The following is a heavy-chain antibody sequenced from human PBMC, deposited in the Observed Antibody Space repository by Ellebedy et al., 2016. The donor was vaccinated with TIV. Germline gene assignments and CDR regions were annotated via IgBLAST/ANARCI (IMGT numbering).Heavy chain of an antibody. CDR2: IWYDGSNK. CDR1: GFTFSSYG. CDR3: ARRLPSGVDY. D-gene: IGHD4-11*01. Sequence: GESLKISCAASGFTFSSYGMHWVRQAPGKGLEWVAVIWYDGSNKYYADSVKGRFTISRDNAKNSLYLQMNSLRAEDTAVYYCARRLPSGVDYWGQGTLVTVSS. J-gene: IGHJ4*02. V-gene: IGHV3-33*01.